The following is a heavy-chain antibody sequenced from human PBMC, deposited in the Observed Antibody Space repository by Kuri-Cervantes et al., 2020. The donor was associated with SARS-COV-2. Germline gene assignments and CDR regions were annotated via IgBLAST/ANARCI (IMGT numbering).Heavy chain of an antibody. V-gene: IGHV5-51*01. CDR3: ARQSRGATATVTTDYYYYGMDV. CDR2: IYPGDSDT. Sequence: GESLKISCKGSGYSFTSYWIGWVRQMPGKGLEWMGIIYPGDSDTRYSPSFQGQVTISADKSISTAYLQWSSLKASDTAMYYCARQSRGATATVTTDYYYYGMDVWGQGTTATVSS. J-gene: IGHJ6*02. CDR1: GYSFTSYW. D-gene: IGHD4-17*01.